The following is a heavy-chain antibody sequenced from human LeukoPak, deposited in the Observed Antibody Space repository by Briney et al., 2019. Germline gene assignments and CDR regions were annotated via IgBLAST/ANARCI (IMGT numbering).Heavy chain of an antibody. D-gene: IGHD5-12*01. Sequence: GASVKVSCKASGYTFTGYYMHWVRQAPGQGLEWMGWINPNSGGTNYAQKFQGRVTMTRDTSISTAYMELSRLRSDDTAVYYCARARTIVATYYYYMDVWGKGTTVTVSS. CDR3: ARARTIVATYYYYMDV. CDR1: GYTFTGYY. J-gene: IGHJ6*03. CDR2: INPNSGGT. V-gene: IGHV1-2*02.